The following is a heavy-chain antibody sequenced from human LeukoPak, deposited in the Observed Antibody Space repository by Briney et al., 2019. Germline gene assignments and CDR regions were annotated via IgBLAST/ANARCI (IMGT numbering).Heavy chain of an antibody. V-gene: IGHV3-48*01. CDR2: ISSSSSTI. Sequence: PGGSLRLSCAASGFTFSSYSMNWVRQAPGKGLEWVSYISSSSSTIYYADSVKGRFTISRDNAKNSLYLQMNSLRAEDTAVYYCAREQQWLVYMDAWGKGTTVTVSS. CDR3: AREQQWLVYMDA. CDR1: GFTFSSYS. D-gene: IGHD6-19*01. J-gene: IGHJ6*03.